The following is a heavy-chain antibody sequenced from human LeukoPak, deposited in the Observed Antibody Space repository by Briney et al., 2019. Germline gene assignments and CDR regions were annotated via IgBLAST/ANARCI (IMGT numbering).Heavy chain of an antibody. CDR1: GYSISSGYY. CDR3: ARQDDYCDY. V-gene: IGHV4-38-2*01. CDR2: IYHSGST. Sequence: SETLSLTCAVSGYSISSGYYWGWIRQPPGKGLEWIGSIYHSGSTYYNPSRKGRITISVDTSKKQFSLKLSAVTAAYSAVYYCARQDDYCDYWGQGTLVTVSS. D-gene: IGHD5-24*01. J-gene: IGHJ4*02.